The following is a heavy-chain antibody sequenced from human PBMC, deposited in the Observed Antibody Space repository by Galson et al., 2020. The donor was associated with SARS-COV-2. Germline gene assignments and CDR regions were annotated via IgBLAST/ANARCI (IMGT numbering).Heavy chain of an antibody. CDR3: ARETYSSGLFDY. D-gene: IGHD6-19*01. CDR2: IWYDGSNK. J-gene: IGHJ4*02. CDR1: GFTFSSYG. Sequence: GESLKISCAASGFTFSSYGMHWVRQAPGKGLEWVAVIWYDGSNKYYADSVKGRFTISRDNSKNTLYLQMNSLRAEDTAVYYCARETYSSGLFDYWCQGTLVTVSS. V-gene: IGHV3-30*19.